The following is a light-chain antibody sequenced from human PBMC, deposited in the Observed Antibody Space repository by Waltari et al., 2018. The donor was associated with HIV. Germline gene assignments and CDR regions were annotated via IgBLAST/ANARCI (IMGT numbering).Light chain of an antibody. CDR1: QNIDNF. CDR2: GTS. Sequence: DIQMTQSPSSLSASVGDRVTITCRASQNIDNFLTWYQQKPGKAPTLLIAGTSAFQSGVPSRFTASGSGTDFTITINSLQPEDFATYFCLQGYSTPLTFGPGTKVDIK. CDR3: LQGYSTPLT. V-gene: IGKV1-39*01. J-gene: IGKJ3*01.